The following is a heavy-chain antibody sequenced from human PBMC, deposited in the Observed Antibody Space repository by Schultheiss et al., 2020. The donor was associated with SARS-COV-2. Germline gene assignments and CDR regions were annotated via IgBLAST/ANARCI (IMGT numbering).Heavy chain of an antibody. Sequence: SETLSLTCTVSGGSISSGSYYWSWIRQPAGKGLEWIGYIYYSGSTNYNPSLKSRVTISVDTSKNQFSLKLSSVTAADTAVYYCARDLEVEYSSSSGSYYYYGMDVWGQGTTVTVSS. CDR1: GGSISSGSYY. D-gene: IGHD6-6*01. J-gene: IGHJ6*02. CDR2: IYYSGST. CDR3: ARDLEVEYSSSSGSYYYYGMDV. V-gene: IGHV4-61*10.